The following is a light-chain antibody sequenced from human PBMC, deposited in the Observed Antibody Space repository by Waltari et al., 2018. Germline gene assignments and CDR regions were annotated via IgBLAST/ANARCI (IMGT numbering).Light chain of an antibody. CDR3: HQYNYWPPAYT. CDR2: VAK. CDR1: RNVGSS. J-gene: IGKJ2*01. V-gene: IGKV3-15*01. Sequence: EVVLTQSPGSLSVSPGESATLSCRASRNVGSSLAWYQQTPGQAPRLLVYVAKNRATDVPASVSGSGYGTQFTLTISSLQSEDFGVYYCHQYNYWPPAYTFGQGTKLEIK.